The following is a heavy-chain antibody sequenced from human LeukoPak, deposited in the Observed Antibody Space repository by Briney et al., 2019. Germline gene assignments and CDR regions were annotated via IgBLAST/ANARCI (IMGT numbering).Heavy chain of an antibody. D-gene: IGHD3-3*01. Sequence: SEPLSLTCTVSGGSLSRGSHHGSWICQPAGKGLEWIWRIYTSGSTNYNPSLKSRVTISVDTSKNQFSLKLSSVTAADTAVYYCARVAYYDFWSGYQHNWFHPWGQGNLVNVSS. CDR2: IYTSGST. CDR3: ARVAYYDFWSGYQHNWFHP. V-gene: IGHV4-61*02. J-gene: IGHJ5*02. CDR1: GGSLSRGSHH.